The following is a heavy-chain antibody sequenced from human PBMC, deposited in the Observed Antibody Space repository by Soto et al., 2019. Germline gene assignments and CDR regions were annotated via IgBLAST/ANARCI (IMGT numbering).Heavy chain of an antibody. D-gene: IGHD5-18*01. V-gene: IGHV4-59*01. Sequence: QVHLQESGPGLVKASETLSLTCTVSGGSIRSYYWTWIRQPPGKGLEWLGYIFYSGSTFYNPYPKRRVTRSIHTPKSQCSQQPTSVTAADTAVEYWARGAAETATVDTGGQGTQVTVSS. CDR1: GGSIRSYY. J-gene: IGHJ5*02. CDR2: IFYSGST. CDR3: ARGAAETATVDT.